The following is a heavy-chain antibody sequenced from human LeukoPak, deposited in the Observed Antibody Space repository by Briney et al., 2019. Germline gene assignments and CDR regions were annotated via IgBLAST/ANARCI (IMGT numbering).Heavy chain of an antibody. CDR1: GGSFTDYF. V-gene: IGHV4-34*01. CDR2: INDYTGDS. J-gene: IGHJ6*02. D-gene: IGHD3-22*01. Sequence: PSETLSLTCTVFGGSFTDYFWTWIRHSPGKGLEWIGEINDYTGDSKYNPSLNSRVSVSLEKSKNQLSLELRSVTAADTAVYYCARGRIAKIVVVHSFSYGMDVWGQGTTVTVSS. CDR3: ARGRIAKIVVVHSFSYGMDV.